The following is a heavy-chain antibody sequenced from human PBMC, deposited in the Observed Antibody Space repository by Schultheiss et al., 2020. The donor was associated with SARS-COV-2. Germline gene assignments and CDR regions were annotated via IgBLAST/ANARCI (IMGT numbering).Heavy chain of an antibody. Sequence: ASVKVSCKASGYTFTGYYMHWVRQAPGQGLEWMGWINPNSGGTNYAQKFQGRVTMTRDTSISTAYMELSRLRSDDTAVYYCAIEGYYYDSSGYPPLDYWGQGTLVTVSS. D-gene: IGHD3-22*01. V-gene: IGHV1-2*02. CDR3: AIEGYYYDSSGYPPLDY. CDR1: GYTFTGYY. J-gene: IGHJ4*02. CDR2: INPNSGGT.